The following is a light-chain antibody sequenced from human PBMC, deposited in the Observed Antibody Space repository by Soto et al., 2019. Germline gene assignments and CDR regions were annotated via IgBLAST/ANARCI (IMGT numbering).Light chain of an antibody. CDR2: GAS. V-gene: IGKV3-20*01. Sequence: EIVLTQSPGTLSLSPGERATLSCRASQSVSSNYLAWYQQTPGQAPRLLIYGASSRATGIPDRFSGSGSGTDLSLTISRLEPEDFAVYYCQHYGNSPITFGQGTR. J-gene: IGKJ5*01. CDR3: QHYGNSPIT. CDR1: QSVSSNY.